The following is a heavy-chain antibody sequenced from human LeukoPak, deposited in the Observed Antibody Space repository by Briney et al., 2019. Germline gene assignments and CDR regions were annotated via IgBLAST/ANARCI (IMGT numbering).Heavy chain of an antibody. D-gene: IGHD4-17*01. CDR2: IIPILGIA. V-gene: IGHV1-69*04. CDR3: ARKDYGDYWYFDL. Sequence: GASVKVSCKASGGTFSSYAISWVRQAPGQGLEWMGRIIPILGIANYAQKFQGRVTITADKSTSTAYMELSSLRSEDTAVYYCARKDYGDYWYFDLWGRGTLVTVSS. J-gene: IGHJ2*01. CDR1: GGTFSSYA.